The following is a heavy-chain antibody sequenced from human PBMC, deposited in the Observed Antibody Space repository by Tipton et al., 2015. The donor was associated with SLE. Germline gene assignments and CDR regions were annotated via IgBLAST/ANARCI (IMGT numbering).Heavy chain of an antibody. CDR3: ARGRDYDFWSGYYDFDY. CDR1: GFTFSSYW. D-gene: IGHD3-3*01. CDR2: IKQDGSEK. J-gene: IGHJ4*02. V-gene: IGHV3-7*01. Sequence: SLRLSCAASGFTFSSYWMSWVRQAPGKGLEWVANIKQDGSEKYYVDSVKGRFTISRDNAKNSLYLQMNSLRAEDTAVYYCARGRDYDFWSGYYDFDYWGQGTLVTVSS.